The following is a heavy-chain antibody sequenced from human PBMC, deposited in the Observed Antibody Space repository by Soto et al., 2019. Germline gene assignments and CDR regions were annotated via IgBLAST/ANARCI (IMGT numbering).Heavy chain of an antibody. J-gene: IGHJ4*02. CDR2: IYSGGST. V-gene: IGHV3-53*01. CDR1: WFTVSSNY. CDR3: AKDIEGDLSPPQDY. Sequence: PGGSLRLSCAASWFTVSSNYMSWVRLAPGKGLEWVSVIYSGGSTYYADSVKGRFTISRDNSKNSLYLQMNSPRPEDTAVYYCAKDIEGDLSPPQDYLSLGTRVTVS. D-gene: IGHD2-21*02.